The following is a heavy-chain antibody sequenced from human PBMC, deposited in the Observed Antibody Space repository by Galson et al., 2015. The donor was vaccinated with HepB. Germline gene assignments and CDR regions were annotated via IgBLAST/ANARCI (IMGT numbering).Heavy chain of an antibody. CDR2: ISSSGSTI. D-gene: IGHD1-26*01. V-gene: IGHV3-11*01. Sequence: SLRLSCAASGFTFSTYWMHWIRQAPGKGLEWVSYISSSGSTIYYADSVKGRFTISRDNAKNSLYLQMNSLRAEDTAVYYCARGSGSYPLGYAFDIWGQGTMVTVSS. CDR1: GFTFSTYW. J-gene: IGHJ3*02. CDR3: ARGSGSYPLGYAFDI.